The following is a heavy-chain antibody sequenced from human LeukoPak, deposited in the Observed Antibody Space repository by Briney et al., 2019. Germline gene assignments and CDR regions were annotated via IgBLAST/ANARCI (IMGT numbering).Heavy chain of an antibody. CDR3: AKGGKDTAMVTPY. V-gene: IGHV3-30*02. Sequence: GGSLRLSCAASGFTFSSYGMHWVRQAPGKGLEWVAFIRYDGSNKYYADSVKGRFTISRDNSKNTLYLQMNSLRAEDTAVYYCAKGGKDTAMVTPYWGQGTLVTVSS. D-gene: IGHD5-18*01. CDR1: GFTFSSYG. J-gene: IGHJ4*02. CDR2: IRYDGSNK.